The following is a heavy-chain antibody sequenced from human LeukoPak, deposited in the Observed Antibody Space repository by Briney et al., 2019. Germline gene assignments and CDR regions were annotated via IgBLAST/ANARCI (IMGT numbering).Heavy chain of an antibody. CDR1: GGTFSSYA. D-gene: IGHD3-16*01. J-gene: IGHJ4*02. CDR2: IILIFGTA. CDR3: ARDGAPRGYFDY. V-gene: IGHV1-69*13. Sequence: ASVKVSCKASGGTFSSYAISWVRQAPGQGLEWMGGIILIFGTANYAQKFQGRVTITADESTSTAYMELSSPRSEDTAVYYCARDGAPRGYFDYWGQGTLVTVSS.